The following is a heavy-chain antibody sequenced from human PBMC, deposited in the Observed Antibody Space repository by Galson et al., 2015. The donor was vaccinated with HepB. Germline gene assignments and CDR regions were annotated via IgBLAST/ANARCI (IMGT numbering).Heavy chain of an antibody. CDR2: IDPSGSYA. CDR1: GYSFTTYW. V-gene: IGHV5-10-1*01. D-gene: IGHD2-15*01. J-gene: IGHJ4*02. Sequence: QSGAEVKKPGESLRISCQGSGYSFTTYWINWLRQMPGKGLEWVGRIDPSGSYADYSPSFRGHVTISADQSINTAYLQWSSLKASDTAMYYCARRYCTGGSCYSGFDYWGQGTLVTVSS. CDR3: ARRYCTGGSCYSGFDY.